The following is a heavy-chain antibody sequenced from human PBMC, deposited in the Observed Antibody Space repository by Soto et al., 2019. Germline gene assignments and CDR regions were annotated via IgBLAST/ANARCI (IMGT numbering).Heavy chain of an antibody. CDR1: GGSISSSNW. D-gene: IGHD2-2*01. V-gene: IGHV4-4*02. J-gene: IGHJ6*02. CDR3: ARDRVVVVPAAKVYGMDV. CDR2: IYHSRST. Sequence: PSETQSLTCAVSGGSISSSNWWSWVRQPPGKGLEWIGEIYHSRSTNYNPSLKSRVTISVDKSKNQFSLKLSSVTAADTAVYYCARDRVVVVPAAKVYGMDVWGQGTTVTVSS.